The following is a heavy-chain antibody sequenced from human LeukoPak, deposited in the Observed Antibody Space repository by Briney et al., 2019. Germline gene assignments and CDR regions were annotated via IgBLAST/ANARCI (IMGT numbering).Heavy chain of an antibody. D-gene: IGHD4/OR15-4a*01. CDR1: GFTFTNYA. CDR3: AKPPNYGAYYYGMDV. V-gene: IGHV3-23*01. J-gene: IGHJ6*04. CDR2: ISYNGGST. Sequence: GGSMRLSCAASGFTFTNYAMSWVRQAPGKGLDWVSAISYNGGSTYYSDSVKGRFTISRDNSKNTVYLQMNSLRAEDTAVYYCAKPPNYGAYYYGMDVWGKGTTVTVSS.